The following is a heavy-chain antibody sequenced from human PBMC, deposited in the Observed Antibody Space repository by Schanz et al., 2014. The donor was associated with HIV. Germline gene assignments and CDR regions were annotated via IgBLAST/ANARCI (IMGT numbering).Heavy chain of an antibody. V-gene: IGHV1-69*13. CDR3: ARGAAEMATMTPWRY. D-gene: IGHD5-12*01. CDR2: IIPIFGTT. J-gene: IGHJ4*02. CDR1: GYTFTGYY. Sequence: QVQLVQSGVEVKKPGASVKVSCKASGYTFTGYYMHWVRQAPGQGLEWMGGIIPIFGTTNYAQKFQGRVTITADESTSTAYMDLRSLRSDDTAVYYCARGAAEMATMTPWRYWGQGTLVTVSS.